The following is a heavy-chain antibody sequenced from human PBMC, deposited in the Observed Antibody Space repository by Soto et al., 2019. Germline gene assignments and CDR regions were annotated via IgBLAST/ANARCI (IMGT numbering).Heavy chain of an antibody. CDR1: GGSMNAHF. V-gene: IGHV4-4*07. J-gene: IGHJ4*02. D-gene: IGHD2-15*01. Sequence: SETLSLTCTVSGGSMNAHFWSWIRQSAGKGLEWIGHIYISGTTMYNPSLKSRVTMSVDPPKNQLSLKLTSVTAADTAVYYCARINGGSPDFWGQGTLVTVSS. CDR2: IYISGTT. CDR3: ARINGGSPDF.